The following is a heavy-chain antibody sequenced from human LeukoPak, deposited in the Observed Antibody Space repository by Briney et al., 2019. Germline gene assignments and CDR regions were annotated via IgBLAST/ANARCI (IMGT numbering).Heavy chain of an antibody. V-gene: IGHV1-69*13. J-gene: IGHJ4*02. CDR1: GGTFSSYA. Sequence: ASVKVSCKASGGTFSSYAISWVRQAPGQGLEWMGGIIPIFGTANYARKFQGRVTITADESTSTAYMELSSLRSEDTAVYYCARETQPYYFDYWGQGTLVTVSS. CDR2: IIPIFGTA. CDR3: ARETQPYYFDY. D-gene: IGHD1-14*01.